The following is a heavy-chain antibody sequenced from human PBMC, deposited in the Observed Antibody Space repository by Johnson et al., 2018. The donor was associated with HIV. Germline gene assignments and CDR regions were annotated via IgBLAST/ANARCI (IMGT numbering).Heavy chain of an antibody. V-gene: IGHV3-20*04. J-gene: IGHJ3*02. CDR2: VNWNGDST. CDR1: GFTFSNYA. Sequence: VQLVESGGGLVQPGGSLRLSCAASGFTFSNYAMSWVRQAPGKGLEWVSGVNWNGDSTGYADSVMGRFTITRDNVKNSLYMQMNSLRVEDTAVYFCARDYRGALDIWGQGTMVTVSS. D-gene: IGHD4-11*01. CDR3: ARDYRGALDI.